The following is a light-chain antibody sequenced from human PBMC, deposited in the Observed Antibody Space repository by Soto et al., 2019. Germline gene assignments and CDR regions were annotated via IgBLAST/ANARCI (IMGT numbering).Light chain of an antibody. CDR2: GNT. CDR3: SSYTSSSTSV. CDR1: SSNIGAGYD. V-gene: IGLV1-40*01. Sequence: QSVLTQPPSVSGAPGQRVTISCTGSSSNIGAGYDVHWYQQLPGRAPKLLIYGNTNRPSGVSNRFSGSKSGNTASLTISGLQAEDEADYYCSSYTSSSTSVFGGGTKVTVL. J-gene: IGLJ2*01.